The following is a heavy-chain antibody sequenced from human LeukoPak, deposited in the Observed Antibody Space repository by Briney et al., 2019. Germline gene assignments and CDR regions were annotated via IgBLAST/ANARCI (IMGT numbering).Heavy chain of an antibody. CDR2: ISSSGSTI. V-gene: IGHV3-11*01. D-gene: IGHD1-14*01. CDR3: ARIRDNRARAAFDI. J-gene: IGHJ3*02. Sequence: PGGSLRLSCAASGFTFSDYYMSWIRQAPGKGLEWVSYISSSGSTIYYADSVKGRFTISRDNAKNSLYLQMNSLRAEDTAVYYCARIRDNRARAAFDIWGQGTMVTVSS. CDR1: GFTFSDYY.